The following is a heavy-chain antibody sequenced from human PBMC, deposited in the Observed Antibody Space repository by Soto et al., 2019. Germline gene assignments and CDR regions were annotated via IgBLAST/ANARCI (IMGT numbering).Heavy chain of an antibody. CDR3: ARANGDYYFDY. CDR1: GYTFTTYG. J-gene: IGHJ4*02. V-gene: IGHV1-18*01. D-gene: IGHD4-17*01. Sequence: QVQLVQSGAEVKKPGASVKVSCKASGYTFTTYGISWVRQAPGQGLEWMGWMSTYKGDTHYAQKFHGRVTLTTDTSTSTAYMELRSLRSDDTADYYCARANGDYYFDYWGQRTLVTVSS. CDR2: MSTYKGDT.